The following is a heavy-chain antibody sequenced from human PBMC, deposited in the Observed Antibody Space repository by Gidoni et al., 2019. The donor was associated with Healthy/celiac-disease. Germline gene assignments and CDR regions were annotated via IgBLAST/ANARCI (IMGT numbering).Heavy chain of an antibody. V-gene: IGHV4-61*01. D-gene: IGHD4-17*01. CDR1: GGSVSSGSYY. CDR2: IYYSGST. Sequence: QVQLQESGPGLVKPSETLSLTRTVSGGSVSSGSYYWSWIRQPPGKGLEWIGYIYYSGSTNYNPSLKSRVTISVDTSKNQFSLKLSSVTAADTAVYYCAIFDVHYGDYGLAYWGQGTLVTVSS. J-gene: IGHJ4*02. CDR3: AIFDVHYGDYGLAY.